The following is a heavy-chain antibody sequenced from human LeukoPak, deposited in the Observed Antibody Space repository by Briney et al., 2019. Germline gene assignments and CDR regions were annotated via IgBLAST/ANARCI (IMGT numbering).Heavy chain of an antibody. V-gene: IGHV3-23*01. D-gene: IGHD3-22*01. CDR2: ISGSGGST. CDR3: AKASAMIVVVSKHFDY. Sequence: PGGFLRLSCAASGFTFSSYAMSWVRQAPGKGLEWVSAISGSGGSTYYADSVKGRFTISRDNSKNTLYLQMNSLRAEDTAVYYCAKASAMIVVVSKHFDYWGQGTLVTVSS. CDR1: GFTFSSYA. J-gene: IGHJ4*02.